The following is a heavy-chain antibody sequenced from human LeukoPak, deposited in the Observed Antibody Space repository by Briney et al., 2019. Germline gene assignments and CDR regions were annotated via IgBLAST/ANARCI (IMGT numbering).Heavy chain of an antibody. Sequence: SETLSLTCTVSGYPISSGLYWGWIRQPPGKGLEWIGSIYHSGITYYNPSLKSRVTMSVDTSKNQFSLKLSSVTAADTAVYFCARDEAPEYWGQGTLVTVSS. J-gene: IGHJ4*02. CDR1: GYPISSGLY. V-gene: IGHV4-38-2*02. CDR2: IYHSGIT. CDR3: ARDEAPEY.